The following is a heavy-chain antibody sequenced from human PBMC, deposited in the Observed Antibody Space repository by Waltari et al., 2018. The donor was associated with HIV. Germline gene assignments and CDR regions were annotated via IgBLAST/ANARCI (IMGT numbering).Heavy chain of an antibody. D-gene: IGHD6-19*01. CDR3: ARGASGWSPGY. V-gene: IGHV3-30*03. CDR1: GLHFSSYG. Sequence: QVQLVASGGGVVQPGRAPRPSCSASGLHFSSYGMPWVRLAPGKWLEWVTVISYYGDNKYYADSVKGRFTISRDNSKNTLYLQMNSLRPEDTAVYYCARGASGWSPGYWGQGTLVTVSS. CDR2: ISYYGDNK. J-gene: IGHJ4*02.